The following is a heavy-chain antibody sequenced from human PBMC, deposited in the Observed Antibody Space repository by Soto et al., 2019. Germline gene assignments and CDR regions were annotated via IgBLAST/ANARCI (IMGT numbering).Heavy chain of an antibody. CDR2: ISGSGGST. CDR1: GFTFSSYA. J-gene: IGHJ4*02. CDR3: AKGDLWSPYYFDY. Sequence: EVQLLESGGGLVQPGGSLRLSRAASGFTFSSYAMSWVRQAPGKGLEWVSAISGSGGSTYYADSVKGRFTISRDNSKNTLYLQMNSLRAEDTAVYYCAKGDLWSPYYFDYWGQGTLVTVSS. D-gene: IGHD2-21*01. V-gene: IGHV3-23*01.